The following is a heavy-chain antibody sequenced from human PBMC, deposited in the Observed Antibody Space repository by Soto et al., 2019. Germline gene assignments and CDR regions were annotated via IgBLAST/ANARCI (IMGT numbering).Heavy chain of an antibody. Sequence: ASVKVSCKASGGTFSSYAISWVRQAPGQGLEWMGGIIPIFGTANYAQKFQGRVTITADKSTSTAYMELSSLRSEDTAVYYCARLYCSSTSCQGHYYYGMDVWGQGXTGTV. V-gene: IGHV1-69*06. D-gene: IGHD2-2*01. CDR3: ARLYCSSTSCQGHYYYGMDV. CDR2: IIPIFGTA. J-gene: IGHJ6*02. CDR1: GGTFSSYA.